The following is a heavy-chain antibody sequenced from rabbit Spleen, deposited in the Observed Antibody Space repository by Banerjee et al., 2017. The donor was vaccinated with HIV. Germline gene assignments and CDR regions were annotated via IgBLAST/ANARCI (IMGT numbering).Heavy chain of an antibody. CDR3: ARYAGTYDYIDVYFNL. CDR2: IDTGTSNSA. V-gene: IGHV1S40*01. Sequence: QSLEESGGDLVKPGASLTLTCTASGFSLSNSYWISWVRQAPGKGLEWIAYIDTGTSNSAVYASWAKVRFTISKSSSTTVTLQMTSLTAADTATYFCARYAGTYDYIDVYFNLWGPGTLVTVS. J-gene: IGHJ4*01. CDR1: GFSLSNSYW. D-gene: IGHD4-2*01.